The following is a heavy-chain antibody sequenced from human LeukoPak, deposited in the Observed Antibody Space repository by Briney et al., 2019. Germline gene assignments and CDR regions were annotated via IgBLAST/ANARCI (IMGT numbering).Heavy chain of an antibody. V-gene: IGHV4-39*01. Sequence: PETLSLTCTVSGGSISSSSYYWGWIRQPPGKGLEWIGSIYYSGSTYYNPSLKSRVTISVDTSKNQFSLKLSSVTAADTAVYYCARQRAGGASTNFDYWGQGTLVTVSS. CDR3: ARQRAGGASTNFDY. CDR1: GGSISSSSYY. J-gene: IGHJ4*02. D-gene: IGHD1-26*01. CDR2: IYYSGST.